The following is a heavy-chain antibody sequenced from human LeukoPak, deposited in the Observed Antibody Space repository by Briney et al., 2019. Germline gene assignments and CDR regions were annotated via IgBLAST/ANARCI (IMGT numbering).Heavy chain of an antibody. CDR3: AKDIFYGSGKSYYGMDV. CDR2: VSWNSGSI. CDR1: GFTFDDYV. Sequence: GRSLRLSCAASGFTFDDYVMHWVRQAPGKGLEWVSGVSWNSGSIGYADSVKGRFTISRDNAKNSLYLQMNSLRAEDTALYYCAKDIFYGSGKSYYGMDVWGQGTTVTVSS. D-gene: IGHD3-10*01. V-gene: IGHV3-9*01. J-gene: IGHJ6*02.